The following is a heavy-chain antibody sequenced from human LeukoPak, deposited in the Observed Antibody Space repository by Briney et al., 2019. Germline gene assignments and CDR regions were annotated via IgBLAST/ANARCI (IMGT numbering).Heavy chain of an antibody. D-gene: IGHD3-9*01. V-gene: IGHV3-66*02. CDR2: IYSGGST. CDR3: ARDTQNPEIHDILTFFFDY. Sequence: PGGSLRLSCAASGFTVSSNYMSWVRQAPGKGLEWVSVIYSGGSTYYADSVKGRFTISRDNSKNTLYLQMNSLRAEDTAVYYCARDTQNPEIHDILTFFFDYWGQGTLVTVSS. J-gene: IGHJ4*02. CDR1: GFTVSSNY.